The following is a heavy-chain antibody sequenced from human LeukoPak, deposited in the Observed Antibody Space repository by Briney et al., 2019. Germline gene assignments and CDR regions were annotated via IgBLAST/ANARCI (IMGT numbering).Heavy chain of an antibody. CDR1: GGSFSSYY. J-gene: IGHJ4*02. CDR3: ARQSATALFDY. Sequence: SETLPLTCTVSGGSFSSYYWSWIRQFPGKGLEYIGYIYYSGSTNYNPSLKSRVAMSVDTSKNQFSLKLSSVTAADTAVYYCARQSATALFDYWGQGTLVTVSS. D-gene: IGHD6-25*01. CDR2: IYYSGST. V-gene: IGHV4-59*08.